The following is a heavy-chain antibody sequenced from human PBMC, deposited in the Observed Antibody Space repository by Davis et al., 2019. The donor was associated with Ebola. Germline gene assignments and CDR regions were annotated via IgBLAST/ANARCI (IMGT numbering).Heavy chain of an antibody. CDR3: ADLQWFGELWSYFDY. CDR2: INSDGSST. Sequence: HTGGSLRLSCAASGFTFSSYWMHWVRQAPGKGLVWVSRINSDGSSTSYADSVKGRFTISRDNAKNTLYLQMNSLRAEDTAVYYCADLQWFGELWSYFDYWGQGTLVTVSS. CDR1: GFTFSSYW. J-gene: IGHJ4*02. V-gene: IGHV3-74*01. D-gene: IGHD3-10*01.